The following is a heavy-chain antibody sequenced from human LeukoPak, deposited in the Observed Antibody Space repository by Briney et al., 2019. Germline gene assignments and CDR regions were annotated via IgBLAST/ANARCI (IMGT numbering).Heavy chain of an antibody. CDR2: IYYSGGT. Sequence: SETLSLTCSVSGGSISSRNYYWGWIRQPPGKKLEWIGSIYYSGGTYYNPSLKSRVTISVDTSKNQFSLKLNSVTAADTAVYYCARGGGYSGYDFGYWGQGTLVTVSS. CDR1: GGSISSRNYY. J-gene: IGHJ4*02. D-gene: IGHD5-12*01. V-gene: IGHV4-39*01. CDR3: ARGGGYSGYDFGY.